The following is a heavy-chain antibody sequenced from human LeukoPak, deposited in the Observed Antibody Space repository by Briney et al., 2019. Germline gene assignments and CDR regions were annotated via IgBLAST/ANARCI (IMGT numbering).Heavy chain of an antibody. J-gene: IGHJ4*02. CDR3: ARSQNYYGSGDY. Sequence: PSETLSLTCAVSGGSISSSNWWSWLRQPPGQPLEWIGYIYYTGNTYYNPSLEGRVTLSVDTSKNQFSVKLSSVTAADTAVYYCARSQNYYGSGDYWSQGTLVTVSS. CDR2: IYYTGNT. V-gene: IGHV4-61*01. CDR1: GGSISSSNW. D-gene: IGHD3-10*01.